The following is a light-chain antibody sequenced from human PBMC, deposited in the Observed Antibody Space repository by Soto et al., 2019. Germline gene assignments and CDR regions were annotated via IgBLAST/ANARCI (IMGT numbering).Light chain of an antibody. V-gene: IGLV2-14*01. J-gene: IGLJ1*01. CDR3: SSYTITCSPV. Sequence: QSALTQPASVSGSPGQSITISRTGTSSDVSGYDFVSWYRQYPGQAPKILIDEVTHRPSGVPDRFSGSKSGNTASLTIFGLQADDGADYYCSSYTITCSPVFGPGTKVTV. CDR2: EVT. CDR1: SSDVSGYDF.